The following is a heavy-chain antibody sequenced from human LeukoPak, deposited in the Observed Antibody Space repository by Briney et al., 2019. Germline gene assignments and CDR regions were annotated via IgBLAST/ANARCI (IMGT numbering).Heavy chain of an antibody. CDR1: GDSVSSNSAA. CDR2: AYYRSKWYN. Sequence: SQTLSLTCAISGDSVSSNSAAWNWIRQSPSRGLEWLGRAYYRSKWYNEYAVSVKSRITINPDTSKNRFSLQLNSVTPEDTAVYYCVRDHDGSMPFDYWGQGTLVTVSS. J-gene: IGHJ4*02. V-gene: IGHV6-1*01. CDR3: VRDHDGSMPFDY. D-gene: IGHD2-15*01.